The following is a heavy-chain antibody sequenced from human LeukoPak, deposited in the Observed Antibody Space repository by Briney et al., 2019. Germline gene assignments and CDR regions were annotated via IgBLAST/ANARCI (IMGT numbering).Heavy chain of an antibody. J-gene: IGHJ6*03. CDR1: GGSISSGGYS. CDR3: ARAAVGATNYYYYYMDV. D-gene: IGHD1-26*01. Sequence: SQTLSLTCAVSGGSISSGGYSWSWIRQPAGKGLEWIGRIYTSGSTNYNPSLKSRVTMSVDTSKNQFSLKLSSVTAADTAVYYCARAAVGATNYYYYYMDVWGKGTTVTVSS. V-gene: IGHV4-61*02. CDR2: IYTSGST.